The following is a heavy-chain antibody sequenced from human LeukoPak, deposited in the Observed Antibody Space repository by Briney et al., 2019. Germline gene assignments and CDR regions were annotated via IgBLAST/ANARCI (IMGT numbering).Heavy chain of an antibody. CDR2: ISYDGSNK. D-gene: IGHD2-2*01. J-gene: IGHJ4*02. Sequence: HPGGSLRLSCAASGFTFSSYAMHWVRQAPGKGLEWVAVISYDGSNKYYADSAKGRFTISRDNSKNTLYLQMNSLRAEDTAVYYCARDACSSTSCYVDYWGQGTLVTVSS. CDR1: GFTFSSYA. CDR3: ARDACSSTSCYVDY. V-gene: IGHV3-30-3*01.